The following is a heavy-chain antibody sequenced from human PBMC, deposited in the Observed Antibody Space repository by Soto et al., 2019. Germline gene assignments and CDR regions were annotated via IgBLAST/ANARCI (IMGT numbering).Heavy chain of an antibody. Sequence: SLKISCKGSGYSFTSYWIGWVRQMPGKGLEWMGIIYPGDSDTRYSPSFQGQVTISADKSISTAYLQWSSLKASDTAMYYCARTQAARPGFYYGMDVWGQGTTVTVSS. CDR2: IYPGDSDT. CDR3: ARTQAARPGFYYGMDV. V-gene: IGHV5-51*01. CDR1: GYSFTSYW. J-gene: IGHJ6*02. D-gene: IGHD6-6*01.